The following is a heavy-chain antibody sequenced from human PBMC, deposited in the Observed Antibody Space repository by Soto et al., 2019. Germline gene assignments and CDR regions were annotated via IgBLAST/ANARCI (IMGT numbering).Heavy chain of an antibody. J-gene: IGHJ6*02. Sequence: QVQLVESGGGVVQPGRSLRLSCAASGFTFSSYGMHWVRQAPGKGLEWVAVIWYDGSNKYYADSVKGRFTISRDNSKNTLYLQMNSLRAEDTAVYYCARDDSSNHYYYYGMDVWGQGTTVTVSS. CDR1: GFTFSSYG. CDR2: IWYDGSNK. D-gene: IGHD6-13*01. V-gene: IGHV3-33*01. CDR3: ARDDSSNHYYYYGMDV.